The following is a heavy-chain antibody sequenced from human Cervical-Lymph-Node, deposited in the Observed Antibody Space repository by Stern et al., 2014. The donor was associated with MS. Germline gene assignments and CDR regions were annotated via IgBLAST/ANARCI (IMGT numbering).Heavy chain of an antibody. J-gene: IGHJ3*01. Sequence: QVTLRDSGPALVRPTQNLTLTCSFSGFSLTTDGMCVSWLRQPPGKALQWLALVDWDDDTYYDTSLRTRLTISKDTSKNRVVLTMANMDPMDTATYFCARTRWGASGRHAARFDHWGQGTRVIVSS. D-gene: IGHD1-26*01. V-gene: IGHV2-70*01. CDR3: ARTRWGASGRHAARFDH. CDR1: GFSLTTDGMC. CDR2: VDWDDDT.